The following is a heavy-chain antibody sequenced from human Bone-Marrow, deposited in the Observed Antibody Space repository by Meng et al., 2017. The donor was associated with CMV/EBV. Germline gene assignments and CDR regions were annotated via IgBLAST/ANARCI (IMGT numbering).Heavy chain of an antibody. CDR3: TREYHDFWSGYHQY. CDR1: GFTFSDYG. V-gene: IGHV3-49*04. D-gene: IGHD3-3*01. CDR2: IRRRAYGGTA. Sequence: GESLKISCTGSGFTFSDYGMYWVRQAPGKGLEWVSFIRRRAYGGTAEYAASVKGRFTMSRDDSKSIAYLHMNNLKTEDTAMYYCTREYHDFWSGYHQYWGQGTLVTVSS. J-gene: IGHJ4*02.